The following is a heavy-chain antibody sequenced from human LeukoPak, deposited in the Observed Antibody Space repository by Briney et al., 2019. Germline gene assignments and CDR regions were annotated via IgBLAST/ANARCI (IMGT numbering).Heavy chain of an antibody. J-gene: IGHJ5*01. Sequence: GGSLRLSCAASGFTFSSYWMNWVRQAPGKGLEWVANIKQDGNEKHYEYSVKGRFSISRDNAKNSLYLQMDSLRAEDTAVYYCAKEGAYPIITYDSWGQGALVTVSS. CDR2: IKQDGNEK. V-gene: IGHV3-7*01. D-gene: IGHD3-10*01. CDR3: AKEGAYPIITYDS. CDR1: GFTFSSYW.